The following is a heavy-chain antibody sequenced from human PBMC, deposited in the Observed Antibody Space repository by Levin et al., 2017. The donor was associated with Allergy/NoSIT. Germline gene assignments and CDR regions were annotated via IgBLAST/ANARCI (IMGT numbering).Heavy chain of an antibody. CDR2: INPNSGGT. CDR3: ARDIYSIVVKAVVTQPSGD. J-gene: IGHJ4*02. V-gene: IGHV1-2*02. D-gene: IGHD4-23*01. Sequence: GESLKISCKASGYTFTGYYMHWVRQAPGQGLEWMGWINPNSGGTNYAQKFQGRVTMTRDTSISTAYMELSRLRSDDTAVYYCARDIYSIVVKAVVTQPSGDWGQGTLVTVSS. CDR1: GYTFTGYY.